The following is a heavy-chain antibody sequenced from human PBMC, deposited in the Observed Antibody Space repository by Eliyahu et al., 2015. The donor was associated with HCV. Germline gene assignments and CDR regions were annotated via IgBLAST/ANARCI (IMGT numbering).Heavy chain of an antibody. CDR2: IGTAGDT. V-gene: IGHV3-13*01. CDR1: GFTFSSYD. CDR3: ARGKRLQRAFDI. J-gene: IGHJ3*02. Sequence: EVQLVESGGGLVQPGGSLRLSCAASGFTFSSYDMHWVRQATGKGLEWVSAIGTAGDTYYPGSVKGRFTISRENAKNSLYLQMNSLRAGDTAVYYCARGKRLQRAFDIWGQGTMVTVSS.